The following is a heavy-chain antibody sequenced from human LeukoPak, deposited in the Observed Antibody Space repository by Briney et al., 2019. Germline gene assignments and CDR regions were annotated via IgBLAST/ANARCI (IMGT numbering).Heavy chain of an antibody. V-gene: IGHV1-18*01. CDR1: GYTFTSYG. CDR3: ASAKPFGDYQI. Sequence: ASVKVSCKASGYTFTSYGMSRVRQAPGQGLEWMGWISAYNGNTNYAQKLQGRVTMTTDTSTSTAYMELRSLRSDDTAVYYCASAKPFGDYQIWGQGTLVTVSS. J-gene: IGHJ4*02. D-gene: IGHD4-17*01. CDR2: ISAYNGNT.